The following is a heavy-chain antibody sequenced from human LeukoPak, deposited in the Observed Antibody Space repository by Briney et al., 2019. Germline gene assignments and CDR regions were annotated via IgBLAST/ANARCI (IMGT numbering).Heavy chain of an antibody. V-gene: IGHV3-30*02. CDR2: IRYDGSNK. J-gene: IGHJ4*02. CDR1: GSTFSSYG. CDR3: AREFSSSWSAVDY. D-gene: IGHD6-13*01. Sequence: PGGSLRLSCAASGSTFSSYGMHWVRQAPGKGLEWVSFIRYDGSNKYYADSVKGRFTISRDNAKNSLYLQMNSLRAEDTAVYYCAREFSSSWSAVDYWGQGTLVTVSS.